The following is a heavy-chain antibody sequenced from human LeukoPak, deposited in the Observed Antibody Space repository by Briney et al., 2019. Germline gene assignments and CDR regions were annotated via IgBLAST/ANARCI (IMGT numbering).Heavy chain of an antibody. CDR2: IKQDGSEK. J-gene: IGHJ4*02. V-gene: IGHV3-7*01. CDR3: ARYYDFWSGYYRGIDY. Sequence: GGPLRLSCAASGFTFSSYWMSWVRQAPGKGLERVANIKQDGSEKYYVDSVKGRFTISRDNAKNSLYLQMNSLRAEDTAVYYCARYYDFWSGYYRGIDYWGQGTLVTVSS. CDR1: GFTFSSYW. D-gene: IGHD3-3*01.